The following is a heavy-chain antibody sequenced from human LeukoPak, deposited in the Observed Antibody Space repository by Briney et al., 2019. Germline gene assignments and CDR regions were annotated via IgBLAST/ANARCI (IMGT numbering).Heavy chain of an antibody. CDR2: INHSGST. CDR1: GDSVSSSSYY. J-gene: IGHJ3*02. Sequence: TSETLSLTCTVSGDSVSSSSYYWSWIRQPPGKGLEWIGEINHSGSTNYNPSLKSRVTISVDTSKNQFSLKLSSVTAADTAVYYCARGYYYDSSGYGYDAFDIWGQGTMVTVSS. V-gene: IGHV4-39*07. CDR3: ARGYYYDSSGYGYDAFDI. D-gene: IGHD3-22*01.